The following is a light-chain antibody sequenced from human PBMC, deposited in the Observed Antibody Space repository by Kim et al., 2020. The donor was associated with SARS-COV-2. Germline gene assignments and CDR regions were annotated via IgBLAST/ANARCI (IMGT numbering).Light chain of an antibody. Sequence: ASVGDTVTITCRASQSVGSSLNWYQHKPGIAPNHLIYAASSLQVGVPSRFSGRGSGTDFTLTITSLQAEDSATYFCQQSYSSPLTFGQGTRLEIK. CDR2: AAS. CDR3: QQSYSSPLT. CDR1: QSVGSS. V-gene: IGKV1-39*01. J-gene: IGKJ5*01.